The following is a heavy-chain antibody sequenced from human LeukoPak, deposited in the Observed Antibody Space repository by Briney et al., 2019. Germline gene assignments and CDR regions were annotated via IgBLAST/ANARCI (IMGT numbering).Heavy chain of an antibody. Sequence: GGSLRLCCAASGFTFSSYAMSWVRQPPGKGLEWVSAISGSGGSTYYADSVKGRFTISRDNSKNTLYLQMNGLRAGDTAVYYCATPVVVITTLDYWGQGTLVTVSS. J-gene: IGHJ4*02. D-gene: IGHD3-22*01. V-gene: IGHV3-23*01. CDR1: GFTFSSYA. CDR2: ISGSGGST. CDR3: ATPVVVITTLDY.